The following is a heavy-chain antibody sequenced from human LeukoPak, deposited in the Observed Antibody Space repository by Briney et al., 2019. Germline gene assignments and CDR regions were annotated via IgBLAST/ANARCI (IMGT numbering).Heavy chain of an antibody. CDR3: ARDLDFWSGYYYYYYMDV. J-gene: IGHJ6*03. D-gene: IGHD3-3*01. CDR1: GFTFSDYY. CDR2: TTNTGRPG. Sequence: GGSLRLSCVASGFTFSDYYMGWIRQAPGQGLEWVSYTTNTGRPGYYAESVRGRFTISRDNAKNSLSLQMNSLRAEDTAVYYCARDLDFWSGYYYYYYMDVWGKGTTVTVSS. V-gene: IGHV3-11*04.